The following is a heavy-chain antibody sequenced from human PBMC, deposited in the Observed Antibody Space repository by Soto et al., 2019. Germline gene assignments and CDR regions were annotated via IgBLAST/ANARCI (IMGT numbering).Heavy chain of an antibody. CDR3: ARGVASYYYYYGMDV. J-gene: IGHJ6*02. CDR1: GYTFTSYG. Sequence: QVQLVQSGAEVKKPGASVKVSCKASGYTFTSYGISWVRQATGQGREWMGWISAYNGNTNYAQKLQGRVTMTTDTSTSTAYMELRSLRYDDTAVYYCARGVASYYYYYGMDVWGQGTTVTVSS. D-gene: IGHD2-15*01. CDR2: ISAYNGNT. V-gene: IGHV1-18*04.